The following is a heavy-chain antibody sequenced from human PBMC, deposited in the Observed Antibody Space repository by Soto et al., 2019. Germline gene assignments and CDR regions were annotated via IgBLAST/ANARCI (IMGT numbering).Heavy chain of an antibody. V-gene: IGHV3-15*01. CDR2: IKSKTDGGTT. J-gene: IGHJ4*02. Sequence: PGGSLRLSCAASGFTFSNAWMSWVHQAPGKGLEWVGRIKSKTDGGTTDYAAPVKGRFTISRDDSKNTLYLQTNSLKTEDTAVYYCTKSGDSSAYWYWGQGTLVTVSS. CDR1: GFTFSNAW. CDR3: TKSGDSSAYWY. D-gene: IGHD3-22*01.